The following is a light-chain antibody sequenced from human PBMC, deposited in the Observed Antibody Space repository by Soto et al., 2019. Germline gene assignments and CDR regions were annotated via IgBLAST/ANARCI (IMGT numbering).Light chain of an antibody. CDR1: NIRSKS. V-gene: IGLV3-21*04. CDR3: QVWDNSSDHEL. J-gene: IGLJ2*01. Sequence: SYELTQPPSVSVAPGKTARITCGGNNIRSKSVHWYQQKPGQAPVLVIYYDSDRPSGIPERFSGSNSGNTATLTISRVEAGDEADYFCQVWDNSSDHELFGGGTKVTVL. CDR2: YDS.